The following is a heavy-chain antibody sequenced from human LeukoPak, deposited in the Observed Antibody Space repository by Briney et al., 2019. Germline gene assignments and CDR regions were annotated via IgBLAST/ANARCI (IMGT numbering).Heavy chain of an antibody. CDR2: ISGTGGST. V-gene: IGHV3-23*01. J-gene: IGHJ3*02. CDR3: AKECGRDYDDRAFDI. CDR1: GFTFSSSA. D-gene: IGHD3-22*01. Sequence: GGSLRLSCTVSGFTFSSSAMNWVRQFPERGLEWVSAISGTGGSTSYADSLKGRFTISRDNSKNTLYLQMSSLTAEDTAVYYCAKECGRDYDDRAFDIWGQGTMVTVSS.